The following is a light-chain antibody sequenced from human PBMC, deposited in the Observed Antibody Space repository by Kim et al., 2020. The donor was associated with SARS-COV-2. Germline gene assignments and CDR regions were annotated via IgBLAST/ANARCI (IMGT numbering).Light chain of an antibody. V-gene: IGLV1-51*01. CDR1: SSNIGNNY. CDR2: DND. Sequence: QSVLTQPPSVSAAPGQKVTISCSGSSSNIGNNYVSWYQQFPGTAPKFLIYDNDKRPSGIPDRFSGSRSGTSVNLVITGLQTGDEADYYCGAWDTSLTAVVFGGGTQLTVL. J-gene: IGLJ3*02. CDR3: GAWDTSLTAVV.